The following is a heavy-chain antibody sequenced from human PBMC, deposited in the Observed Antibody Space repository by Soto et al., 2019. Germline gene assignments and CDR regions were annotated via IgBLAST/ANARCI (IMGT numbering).Heavy chain of an antibody. D-gene: IGHD2-2*01. CDR2: ISLYSDGT. CDR3: ARVVPGAEAWFGP. J-gene: IGHJ5*02. CDR1: GYTFSNYG. Sequence: ASVKVSCKTSGYTFSNYGITWVRQAPGQPLEWLGWISLYSDGTNYAQKFQGRVSMTTDTSTTTAYMELRSLRSDDTAVYYCARVVPGAEAWFGPWGQETLVTVSS. V-gene: IGHV1-18*01.